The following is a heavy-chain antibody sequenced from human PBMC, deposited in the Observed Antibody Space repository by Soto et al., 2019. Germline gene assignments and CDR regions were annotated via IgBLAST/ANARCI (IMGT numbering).Heavy chain of an antibody. J-gene: IGHJ6*02. D-gene: IGHD1-1*01. CDR2: ISSSSSYT. CDR1: GFTFSDYY. CDR3: ASTIGPTRGGMDV. V-gene: IGHV3-11*05. Sequence: QVPLVESGGGLVKPGGSLRLSCAASGFTFSDYYMSWIRQAPGKGLEWVSYISSSSSYTNYADSVKGRFTISRDNAKNSLYLQMNSLRAEDTAVYYCASTIGPTRGGMDVWGQGTTVTVSS.